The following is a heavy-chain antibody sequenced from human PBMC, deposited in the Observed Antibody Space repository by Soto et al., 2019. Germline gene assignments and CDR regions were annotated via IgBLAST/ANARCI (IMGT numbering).Heavy chain of an antibody. CDR2: IYYSGST. J-gene: IGHJ5*02. Sequence: PSETLSLTCTVSGGSISSGGYYWSWIRQHPGKGLEWIGYIYYSGSTYYNPSLKSRVTISVDTSKNQFSLKLSSVTAADTAVYYCARDLLGGSRFDPWGQGTLVTVSS. D-gene: IGHD3-16*01. V-gene: IGHV4-31*03. CDR1: GGSISSGGYY. CDR3: ARDLLGGSRFDP.